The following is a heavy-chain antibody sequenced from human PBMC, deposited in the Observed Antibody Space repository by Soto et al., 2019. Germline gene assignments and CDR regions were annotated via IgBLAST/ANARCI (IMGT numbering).Heavy chain of an antibody. CDR2: IRGSGRSP. Sequence: PGGSLRLSCAASGFTFSSYAMSWARQTTRKGLAGVSAIRGSGRSPYYADSGKGRSTLSSDNAKNTQDAQLNSLRAEGRAVYYGAEVVGLRVTLRWFAPWGKGTLVTVS. V-gene: IGHV3-23*01. D-gene: IGHD3-10*01. J-gene: IGHJ5*02. CDR3: AEVVGLRVTLRWFAP. CDR1: GFTFSSYA.